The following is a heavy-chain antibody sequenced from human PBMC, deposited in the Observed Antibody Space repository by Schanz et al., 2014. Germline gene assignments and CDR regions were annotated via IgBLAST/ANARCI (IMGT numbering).Heavy chain of an antibody. CDR1: GFTFTTHS. CDR3: ARPRFDYGEVDY. CDR2: ISASGGST. V-gene: IGHV3-23*01. D-gene: IGHD4-17*01. Sequence: EVQLLESGGGLVRPGGSLRLSCAASGFTFTTHSMTWVRQAPGKGLEWVSTISASGGSTYYADSVKGRFTISRDNAKNSLYLQMNSLRAEDTSVYYCARPRFDYGEVDYWGQGTLVTVSS. J-gene: IGHJ4*02.